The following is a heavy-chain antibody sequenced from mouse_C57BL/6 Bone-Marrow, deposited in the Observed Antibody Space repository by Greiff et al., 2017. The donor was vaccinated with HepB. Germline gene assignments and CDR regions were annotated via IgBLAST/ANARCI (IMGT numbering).Heavy chain of an antibody. J-gene: IGHJ4*01. D-gene: IGHD2-4*01. CDR3: ASPLIYYDYLYAMDY. Sequence: EVQLQQSGPVLVKPGASVKMSCKASGYTFTDYYMNWVKQSHGKSLEWIGVINPYNGGTSYNQKFKGKATLTVDKSSSTAYMELNSLTSEDSAVYYCASPLIYYDYLYAMDYWGQGTSVTVSS. CDR1: GYTFTDYY. CDR2: INPYNGGT. V-gene: IGHV1-19*01.